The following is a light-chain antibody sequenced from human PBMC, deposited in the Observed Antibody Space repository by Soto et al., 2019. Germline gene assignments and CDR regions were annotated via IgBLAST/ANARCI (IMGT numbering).Light chain of an antibody. J-gene: IGKJ1*01. CDR3: QQYGGSPRT. CDR1: QSVSLY. V-gene: IGKV3D-20*01. CDR2: DAS. Sequence: EIVLTQSPATLSLSPGERATLSCGASQSVSLYLAWYQQKPGPAPRLLIYDASIRATGIPDRFSGSGSGTDFTLTISRLEPEDSAVYFCQQYGGSPRTFGQGTKVEIK.